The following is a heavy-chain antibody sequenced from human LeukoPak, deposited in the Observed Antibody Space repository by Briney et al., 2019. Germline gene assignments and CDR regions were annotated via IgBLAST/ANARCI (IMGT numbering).Heavy chain of an antibody. V-gene: IGHV1-69*13. J-gene: IGHJ3*02. CDR1: GYTFTSYY. D-gene: IGHD3-3*01. CDR2: IIPIFGTA. Sequence: SVKVSCKASGYTFTSYYMHWVRQAPGQGLEWMGGIIPIFGTANYAQKFQGRVTITADESTSTAYMELSSLRSEDTAVYYCARLKEWAFDIWGQGTMVTVSS. CDR3: ARLKEWAFDI.